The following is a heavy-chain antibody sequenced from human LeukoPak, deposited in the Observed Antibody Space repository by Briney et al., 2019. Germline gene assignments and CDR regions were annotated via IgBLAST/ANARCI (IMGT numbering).Heavy chain of an antibody. D-gene: IGHD6-19*01. CDR3: ARKDSSDWNGTEYFQH. V-gene: IGHV1-46*01. CDR2: FNPSGGRT. J-gene: IGHJ1*01. CDR1: GYTFTSYY. Sequence: ASVKVSCKASGYTFTSYYMHWVRQAPGQGLEWMGIFNPSGGRTTYAQKFQGRVTMTRDTSISTAYMELSRLRSDDTAIFYCARKDSSDWNGTEYFQHWGQGTLVTVSS.